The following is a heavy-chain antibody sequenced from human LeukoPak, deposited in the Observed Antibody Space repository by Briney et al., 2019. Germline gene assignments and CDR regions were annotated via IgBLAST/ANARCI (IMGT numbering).Heavy chain of an antibody. CDR3: ARTSLERKIDY. J-gene: IGHJ4*02. Sequence: SQTLSLTCALSGDSVSSKTAAWSWIRQSPSRGLELLGRTYYRSKWFNDYAVSVKSRIAINADTSKNQFSLQLNSVTPEDTAVYYCARTSLERKIDYWGQGTLVTVSS. CDR2: TYYRSKWFN. D-gene: IGHD1-1*01. V-gene: IGHV6-1*01. CDR1: GDSVSSKTAA.